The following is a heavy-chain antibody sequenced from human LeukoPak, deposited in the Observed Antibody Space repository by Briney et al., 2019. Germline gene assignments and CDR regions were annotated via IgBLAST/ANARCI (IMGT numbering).Heavy chain of an antibody. CDR2: ISHTNNI. Sequence: GGSLRLSCAASGFIFSSYALNWVRQAPGKGLEWVSYISHTNNIYYSDSVRGRFTISRDNAKNSLYLEINSLRDEDTAVYYCARDHNWGFDYWGQGILVAVSS. J-gene: IGHJ4*02. V-gene: IGHV3-48*02. D-gene: IGHD7-27*01. CDR1: GFIFSSYA. CDR3: ARDHNWGFDY.